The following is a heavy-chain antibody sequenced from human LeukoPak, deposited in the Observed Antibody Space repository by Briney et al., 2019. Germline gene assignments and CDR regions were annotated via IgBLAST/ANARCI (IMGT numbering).Heavy chain of an antibody. CDR1: GFTASSNY. J-gene: IGHJ3*02. CDR3: AREVMAKRRAFDI. Sequence: GGSLRLSCAASGFTASSNYMSWVRQAPGKGLEWVSVIYSDDRTSYADSVKGRFTISRHTSKKTLYLQMNSLRAEDTAVYYCAREVMAKRRAFDIWGQGTVVTVSS. D-gene: IGHD2-8*01. CDR2: IYSDDRT. V-gene: IGHV3-53*04.